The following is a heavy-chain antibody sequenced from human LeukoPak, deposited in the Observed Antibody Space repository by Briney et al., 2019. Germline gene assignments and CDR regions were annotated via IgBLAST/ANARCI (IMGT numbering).Heavy chain of an antibody. CDR1: GASITAYY. D-gene: IGHD5-18*01. Sequence: PSETLTLTCTVSGASITAYYWTWIRQSAGEGLELIGRIYSTGDTDHNYNPSLASRVTISGDTSKNQVSPRLKSVTAADTAVYYCARDRPDGYTHGHYYYNMDVWGKGTTVTVSS. CDR3: ARDRPDGYTHGHYYYNMDV. V-gene: IGHV4-4*07. J-gene: IGHJ6*03. CDR2: IYSTGDTDH.